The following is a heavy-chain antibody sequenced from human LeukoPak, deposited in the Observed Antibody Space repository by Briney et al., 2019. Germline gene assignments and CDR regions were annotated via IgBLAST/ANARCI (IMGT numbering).Heavy chain of an antibody. CDR2: IWYDGSVT. J-gene: IGHJ3*01. CDR1: GFTFSRSG. Sequence: GGSLRLSCAASGFTFSRSGMHWVRQAPGKGLEWLAVIWYDGSVTYYGDSVKGRFTISRDNAKNSFFLQMNSLRAEDTSVYYCVAGDWGARDSFDLWGRGTMVTVSS. CDR3: VAGDWGARDSFDL. D-gene: IGHD2-21*02. V-gene: IGHV3-33*03.